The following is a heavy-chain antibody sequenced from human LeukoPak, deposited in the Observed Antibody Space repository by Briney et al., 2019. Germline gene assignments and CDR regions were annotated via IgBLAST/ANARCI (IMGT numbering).Heavy chain of an antibody. V-gene: IGHV1-2*02. Sequence: APVKVSCTASGYTFSGYYMYWVRQAPGQGLECMGWINPKSGGTQYAQKFQGRVSMTRDTSISTAYMELTGLTSDDTAVYYCARDGAAVMVEFDFWGQGTLVTVSS. CDR1: GYTFSGYY. D-gene: IGHD6-25*01. CDR2: INPKSGGT. CDR3: ARDGAAVMVEFDF. J-gene: IGHJ4*02.